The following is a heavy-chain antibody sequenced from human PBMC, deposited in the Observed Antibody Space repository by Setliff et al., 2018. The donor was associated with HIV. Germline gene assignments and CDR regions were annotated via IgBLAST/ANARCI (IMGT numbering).Heavy chain of an antibody. CDR3: ARDSGTGGPGRWVDP. CDR2: ISGYNRIT. J-gene: IGHJ5*02. V-gene: IGHV1-18*01. Sequence: ASVKVSCKSIGYIFSNFGITWVRQAPGQGLEWMGYISGYNRITFYAKKFQGRVTMTTDTSTVTAFMELRGLTSDDTAVYYCARDSGTGGPGRWVDPWGQGTQVTVSS. D-gene: IGHD1-1*01. CDR1: GYIFSNFG.